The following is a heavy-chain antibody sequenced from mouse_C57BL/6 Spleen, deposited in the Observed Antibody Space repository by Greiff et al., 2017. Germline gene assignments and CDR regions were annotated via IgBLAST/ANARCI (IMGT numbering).Heavy chain of an antibody. V-gene: IGHV1-64*01. CDR2: IHPNSGST. CDR3: AREDYSNTY. Sequence: QVQLQQPGAELVKPGASVKLSCKASGYTFTSYWMHWVKQRPGQGLEWIGMIHPNSGSTNNNEKFKSKAILTVDKSSSTAYMQLSSLTSEYSAVYYCAREDYSNTYWGQGTTLTVSS. J-gene: IGHJ2*01. D-gene: IGHD2-5*01. CDR1: GYTFTSYW.